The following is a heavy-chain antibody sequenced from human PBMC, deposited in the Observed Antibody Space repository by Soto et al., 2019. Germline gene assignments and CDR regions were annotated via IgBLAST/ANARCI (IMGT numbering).Heavy chain of an antibody. CDR3: ARDCSGGSCYSPPFDY. CDR2: VSSSSTYI. D-gene: IGHD2-15*01. J-gene: IGHJ4*02. V-gene: IGHV3-21*01. Sequence: EVQLVDSGGGLVKPGGSLRLSCAASGFTFSSYTMNWVRQAPGKGLEWVSSVSSSSTYIYYADSVKGRFTISRDNAKNSLYLQMNSLRAEDTAVYYCARDCSGGSCYSPPFDYWGQGTLVTVSS. CDR1: GFTFSSYT.